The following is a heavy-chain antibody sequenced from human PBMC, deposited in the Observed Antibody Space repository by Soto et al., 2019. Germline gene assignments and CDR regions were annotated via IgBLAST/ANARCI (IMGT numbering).Heavy chain of an antibody. CDR2: IYYTGST. J-gene: IGHJ4*02. V-gene: IGHV4-31*03. D-gene: IGHD3-9*01. CDR3: ARDSYDVLTGRKSSFDY. Sequence: PSETLSLTCTVSGCAISTSGYFWSWIRQHPGKGLEWIGYIYYTGSTHYNPSLRSRVTISSDTSKNQFSLKLSSVTAADTAVYYCARDSYDVLTGRKSSFDYWGQGVLVTVSS. CDR1: GCAISTSGYF.